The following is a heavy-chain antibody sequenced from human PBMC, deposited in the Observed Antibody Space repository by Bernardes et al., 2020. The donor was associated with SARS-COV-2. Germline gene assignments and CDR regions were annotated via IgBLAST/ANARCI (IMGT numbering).Heavy chain of an antibody. J-gene: IGHJ3*02. CDR3: ARGRPPDI. CDR2: ISSSSGTI. CDR1: GFTFSIHS. Sequence: VGSLILSCAASGFTFSIHSMVWVRQAPGQGLEWVSYISSSSGTIYYADSVKGRLTISRDNAKNSLYLQMNSLRAEDAAVYYCARGRPPDIWGQGTMVTVAS. V-gene: IGHV3-48*04.